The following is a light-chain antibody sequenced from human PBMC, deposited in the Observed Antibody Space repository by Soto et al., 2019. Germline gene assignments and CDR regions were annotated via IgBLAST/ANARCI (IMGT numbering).Light chain of an antibody. V-gene: IGKV1-5*03. CDR3: QHYNSYSEA. CDR1: QTISSW. CDR2: KAS. J-gene: IGKJ1*01. Sequence: DIQMTQSPSTLSVSVGDVAAIDAPRSQTISSWLAWYQQKPGKAPKLLIYKASTLKSGVPSRFSGSGSGTEFTLTISSLQPDDFATHYCQHYNSYSEAFGQGTKVDI.